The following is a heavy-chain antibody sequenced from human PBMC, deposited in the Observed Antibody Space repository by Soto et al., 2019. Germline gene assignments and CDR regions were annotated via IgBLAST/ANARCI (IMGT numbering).Heavy chain of an antibody. CDR3: ARVRRGGAREIDF. Sequence: QVHLVQSGGEVKKPGASVKVSCKASGYTFNRHGITWVRQAPGQGLEWMGWISGYNGDINYEQKFQGRVTLSSDTLTSTVYLELKSLRFADTAVYYCARVRRGGAREIDFWGQGTLVTVSS. V-gene: IGHV1-18*04. D-gene: IGHD1-26*01. J-gene: IGHJ4*02. CDR2: ISGYNGDI. CDR1: GYTFNRHG.